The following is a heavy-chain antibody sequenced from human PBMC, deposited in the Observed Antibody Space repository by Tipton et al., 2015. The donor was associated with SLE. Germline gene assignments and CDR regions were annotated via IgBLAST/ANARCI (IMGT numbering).Heavy chain of an antibody. CDR3: ARRRYSSSSRPYWYFDL. CDR2: IYYSGST. CDR1: GFTVSSYA. J-gene: IGHJ2*01. D-gene: IGHD6-6*01. Sequence: LRLSCAASGFTVSSYAMRWIRQPPGKGLEWIGYIYYSGSTNYNPSLKSRVTISVDTSKNQFSLKQSSVTAADTAVYYCARRRYSSSSRPYWYFDLWGRGTLVTVSS. V-gene: IGHV4-59*08.